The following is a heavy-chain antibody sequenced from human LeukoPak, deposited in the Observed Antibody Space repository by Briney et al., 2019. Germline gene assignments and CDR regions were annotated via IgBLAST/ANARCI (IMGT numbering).Heavy chain of an antibody. CDR3: ATSSSWYFGY. D-gene: IGHD6-13*01. J-gene: IGHJ4*02. Sequence: SETLSLTCTVSGGSISSGSYYWSWIRQPAGKGLEWIGRIYTSGSTNYNPSLKSRVTISVDTSKNQFSLKLSSVTAADTAVYYCATSSSWYFGYWGQGTLVTVSS. V-gene: IGHV4-61*02. CDR2: IYTSGST. CDR1: GGSISSGSYY.